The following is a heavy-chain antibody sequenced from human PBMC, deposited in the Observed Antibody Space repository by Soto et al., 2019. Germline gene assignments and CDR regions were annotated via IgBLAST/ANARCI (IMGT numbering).Heavy chain of an antibody. CDR1: GGSISSSSYY. J-gene: IGHJ6*04. CDR2: IYYSGST. D-gene: IGHD2-15*01. Sequence: SETLSLTCTVSGGSISSSSYYWGWIRQPPGKGLEWIGSIYYSGSTYYNPSLKSRVTISVDTSKNQFSLKLSSVTAADTAVYYCARLGYCSGGSCSSKSPVDVWGKGTTVTXSS. CDR3: ARLGYCSGGSCSSKSPVDV. V-gene: IGHV4-39*01.